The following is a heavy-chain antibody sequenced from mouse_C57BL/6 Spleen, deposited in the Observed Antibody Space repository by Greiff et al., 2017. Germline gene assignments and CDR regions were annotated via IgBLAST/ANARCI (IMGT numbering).Heavy chain of an antibody. D-gene: IGHD2-5*01. V-gene: IGHV1-22*01. Sequence: EVQLQQSGPELVKPGASVKMSCKASGYTFTDYNMHWVKQSHGKSLEWIGYINPNNGGTSYNQKFKGKATLTVNKSSSTAYMELRSLTSEDSAVYYCASYSNYDWWYFDVWGTGTTVTVSS. CDR3: ASYSNYDWWYFDV. CDR1: GYTFTDYN. J-gene: IGHJ1*03. CDR2: INPNNGGT.